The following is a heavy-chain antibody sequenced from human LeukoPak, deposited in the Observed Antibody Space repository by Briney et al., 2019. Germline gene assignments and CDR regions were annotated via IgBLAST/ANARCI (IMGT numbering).Heavy chain of an antibody. CDR1: GGTFSSYA. Sequence: SVKVSCKASGGTFSSYAISWVRQAPGQGLEWMGRIIPIFGTANCAQKFQGRVTITTDESTSTAYMELSSLRSEDTAVYYCAREMAPGSSSWYDWGQGTLVTVSS. J-gene: IGHJ4*02. V-gene: IGHV1-69*05. CDR2: IIPIFGTA. D-gene: IGHD6-13*01. CDR3: AREMAPGSSSWYD.